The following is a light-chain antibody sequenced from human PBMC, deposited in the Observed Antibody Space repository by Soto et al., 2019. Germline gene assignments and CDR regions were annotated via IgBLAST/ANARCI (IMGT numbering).Light chain of an antibody. V-gene: IGKV3-20*01. CDR3: QQYGSSPRT. CDR2: GAS. J-gene: IGKJ1*01. CDR1: QSVSSSY. Sequence: EIGLTQSRGTLSLSPGERATLACSASQSVSSSYLAWYQQKPGQAPRLLIYGASSRATGIPDRFSGSGSGTDFTLTIIRLEPEDFAVYYCQQYGSSPRTFGQGTKVEIK.